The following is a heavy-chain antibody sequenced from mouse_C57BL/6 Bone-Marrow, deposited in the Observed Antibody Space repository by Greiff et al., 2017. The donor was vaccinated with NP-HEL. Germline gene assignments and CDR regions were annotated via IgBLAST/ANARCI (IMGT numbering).Heavy chain of an antibody. CDR2: INPYNGGT. V-gene: IGHV1-18*01. CDR3: ATAYGSSYYAMDY. CDR1: GYTFTDYN. Sequence: EVQLQQSGPELVKPGASVKIPCKASGYTFTDYNMAWVKQSHGKSLEWIGDINPYNGGTIYNQKFKGKATLPVTKSSSTAYMELRSLTSEDTAVYYSATAYGSSYYAMDYWGQGTSVTVSS. D-gene: IGHD1-1*01. J-gene: IGHJ4*01.